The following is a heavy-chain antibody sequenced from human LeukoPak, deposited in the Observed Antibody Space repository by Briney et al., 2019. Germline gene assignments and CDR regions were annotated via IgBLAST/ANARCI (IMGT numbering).Heavy chain of an antibody. CDR1: GFTFSRYW. Sequence: GGSLRLSCAASGFTFSRYWMHWVRQAPGKGLLWVSRINSDGSSTYYADSVMGRFTTSRDNAKNALHLQMNSLTAEDTAVYYCVLDLFSSFAFDIWGQGTMVTVSS. CDR3: VLDLFSSFAFDI. D-gene: IGHD3/OR15-3a*01. CDR2: INSDGSST. V-gene: IGHV3-74*01. J-gene: IGHJ3*02.